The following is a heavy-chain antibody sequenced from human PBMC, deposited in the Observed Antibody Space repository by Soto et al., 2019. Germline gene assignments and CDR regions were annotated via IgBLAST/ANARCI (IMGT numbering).Heavy chain of an antibody. CDR3: AKAFNRPDI. Sequence: EVQLVESGGGLVQPGGSLRLSCAASGFTFSTYSMNWVRQAPGKGLEWISYISTSSNTIYYADSVKGRFNISRDNAKNSLYLQMNNLRDEDTAIYYCAKAFNRPDIWGQGTMVTVSA. J-gene: IGHJ3*02. CDR2: ISTSSNTI. V-gene: IGHV3-48*02. CDR1: GFTFSTYS.